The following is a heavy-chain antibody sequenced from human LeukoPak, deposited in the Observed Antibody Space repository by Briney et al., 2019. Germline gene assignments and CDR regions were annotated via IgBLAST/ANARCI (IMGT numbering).Heavy chain of an antibody. J-gene: IGHJ4*02. V-gene: IGHV1-69*05. CDR3: AREAGIAAAGTVGYNDY. D-gene: IGHD6-13*01. CDR1: GYTFTSYG. CDR2: IIPIFGTA. Sequence: PRASVKVSCKASGYTFTSYGINWVRQAPGQGLEWMGGIIPIFGTANYAQKFQGRVTMTRDTSTSTVYMELSSLRSEDTAVYYCAREAGIAAAGTVGYNDYWGQGTLVTVSS.